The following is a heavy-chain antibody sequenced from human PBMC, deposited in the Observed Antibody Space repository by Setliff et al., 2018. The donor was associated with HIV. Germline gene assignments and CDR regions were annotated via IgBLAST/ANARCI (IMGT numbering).Heavy chain of an antibody. CDR1: GGSFSGYH. Sequence: SETLSLTCAVYGGSFSGYHWSWIRQSPGKGLEWIGEIDHSGSTDDNPSLKSRVTISVDTSKNQFSLKLNSVTAADTALYYCARDNSRWYLYYFDNWGPGTLVTAPQ. J-gene: IGHJ4*02. CDR2: IDHSGST. D-gene: IGHD6-13*01. V-gene: IGHV4-34*01. CDR3: ARDNSRWYLYYFDN.